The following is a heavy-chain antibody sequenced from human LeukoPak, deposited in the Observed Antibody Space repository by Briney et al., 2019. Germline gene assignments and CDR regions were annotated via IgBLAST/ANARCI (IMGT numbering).Heavy chain of an antibody. CDR3: ARLGWGNYFDY. CDR2: ISSGGTTI. Sequence: GGSLRLSCVVSGFPFISYEMNWVRQAPGKGLEWVSYISSGGTTIYYADSVKGRFSISRDNAKNSLYLQINSLRAQDTAVYYCARLGWGNYFDYWGQGTLVTVSS. V-gene: IGHV3-48*03. CDR1: GFPFISYE. J-gene: IGHJ4*02. D-gene: IGHD2-15*01.